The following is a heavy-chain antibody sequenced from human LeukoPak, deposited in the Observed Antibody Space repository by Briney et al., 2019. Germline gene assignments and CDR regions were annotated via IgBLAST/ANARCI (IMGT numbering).Heavy chain of an antibody. CDR3: ARAEVIGYIVVVPAASGFDY. V-gene: IGHV1-3*01. CDR2: INAGNGNT. Sequence: ASVKVSCKASGYTFTSYAMHWVRQAPGQRLEWMGWINAGNGNTKYSQKFQGRVTTTRDTSASTAYMELSSLRSEDTAVYYCARAEVIGYIVVVPAASGFDYWGQGTLVTVSS. CDR1: GYTFTSYA. J-gene: IGHJ4*02. D-gene: IGHD2-2*01.